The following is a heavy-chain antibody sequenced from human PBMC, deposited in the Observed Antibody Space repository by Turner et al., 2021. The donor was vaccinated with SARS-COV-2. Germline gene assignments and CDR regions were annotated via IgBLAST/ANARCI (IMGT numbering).Heavy chain of an antibody. V-gene: IGHV3-9*01. CDR1: GFTFDDYA. CDR3: ARTRTAGGLNAMDV. J-gene: IGHJ6*02. CDR2: ISWNSGNI. Sequence: ELQLVESGGSLVQPGRSLRLPCAASGFTFDDYAMHWVRQAPGKGLEWVSGISWNSGNIGYADSVKGRFTISRDNAKNSLSLHMSSLRADDTALYYCARTRTAGGLNAMDVWGQGTTVTVSS. D-gene: IGHD3-16*01.